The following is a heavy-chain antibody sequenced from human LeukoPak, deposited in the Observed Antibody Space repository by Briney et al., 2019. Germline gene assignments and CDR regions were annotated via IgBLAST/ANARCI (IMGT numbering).Heavy chain of an antibody. CDR2: INTYYGNT. Sequence: ASVKVSCKASGYTFTSYSINWVRQAPGQGLEWLGWINTYYGNTNYAQKLQDRVTMTTDTSTSMAYMELRSLRSDDTAVYYCARDIYCSSTSCFPYYMDVWGTGTTVTVSS. J-gene: IGHJ6*03. CDR1: GYTFTSYS. CDR3: ARDIYCSSTSCFPYYMDV. D-gene: IGHD2-2*01. V-gene: IGHV1-18*01.